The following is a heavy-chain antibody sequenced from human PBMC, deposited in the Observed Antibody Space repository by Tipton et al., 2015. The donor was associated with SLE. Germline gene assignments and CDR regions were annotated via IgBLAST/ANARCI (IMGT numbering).Heavy chain of an antibody. CDR2: IYYSGTT. CDR3: ARDWRDSGRYGGLDS. V-gene: IGHV4-59*01. Sequence: TLSLTCTVSGDSIDRFYWSWIRQPPGKGLEWIGYIYYSGTTDYNPSFKSRVTISMDTSKNQFTLNLRSLTAADTAVYYCARDWRDSGRYGGLDSWAQGTLVTVSS. D-gene: IGHD6-19*01. CDR1: GDSIDRFY. J-gene: IGHJ4*02.